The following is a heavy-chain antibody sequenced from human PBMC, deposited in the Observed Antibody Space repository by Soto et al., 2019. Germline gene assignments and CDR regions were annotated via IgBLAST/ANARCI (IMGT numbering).Heavy chain of an antibody. D-gene: IGHD3-9*01. J-gene: IGHJ6*02. V-gene: IGHV3-48*02. Sequence: DVQLVESGGGFIQPGASLRLSCAASGFTFSVHSMNWVRRAPGKGLEWVSYISSTSSARYYADSVRGRFTISRDNAKYSLYLQMNSLTDEDTAVYYCARDSDIYYGMDVWGQGTTVTVSS. CDR3: ARDSDIYYGMDV. CDR1: GFTFSVHS. CDR2: ISSTSSAR.